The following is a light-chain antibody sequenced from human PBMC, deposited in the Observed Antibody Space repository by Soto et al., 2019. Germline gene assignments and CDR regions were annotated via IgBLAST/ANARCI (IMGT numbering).Light chain of an antibody. CDR3: QQRSNWPWT. V-gene: IGKV3-11*01. CDR2: DAS. CDR1: QSVSSY. Sequence: EIVFAQSPATLSLSPGERATFACRASQSVSSYLAWYQQKPGQAPRLLIYDASNRATGIPARFSGSGSGTDFTLTISSLEPEDFAVYYCQQRSNWPWTFGQGTKVDIK. J-gene: IGKJ1*01.